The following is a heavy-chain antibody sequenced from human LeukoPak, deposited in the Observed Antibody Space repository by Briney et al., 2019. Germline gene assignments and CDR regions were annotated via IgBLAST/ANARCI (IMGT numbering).Heavy chain of an antibody. V-gene: IGHV3-15*01. Sequence: GGSLRLSCAACGFTFSNAWMNWVRQAPGKGLEWVGRIRSKADGGTTHYAAPVKGRFTILRDDSKNTLYLQLNSLTTEDTALYYCTNQYFDFWGQGTLVTVSS. CDR1: GFTFSNAW. CDR3: TNQYFDF. CDR2: IRSKADGGTT. J-gene: IGHJ4*02.